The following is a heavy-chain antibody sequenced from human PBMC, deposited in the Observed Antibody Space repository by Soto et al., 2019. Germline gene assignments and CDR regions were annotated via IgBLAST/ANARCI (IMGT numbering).Heavy chain of an antibody. CDR2: INPSGGST. CDR3: ARVAVEIAAGSYYYYGMDV. J-gene: IGHJ6*02. D-gene: IGHD6-13*01. V-gene: IGHV1-46*01. CDR1: GYTFTSYY. Sequence: ASVTVSCKASGYTFTSYYMHWVRQAPGQGLEWMGIINPSGGSTSYAQKFQGRVTMTRDTSTSTVYMELSSLRSEDTAVYYCARVAVEIAAGSYYYYGMDVWGQGTTVTVSS.